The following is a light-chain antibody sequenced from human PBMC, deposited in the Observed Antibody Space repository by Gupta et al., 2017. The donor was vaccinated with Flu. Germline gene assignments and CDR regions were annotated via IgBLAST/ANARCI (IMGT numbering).Light chain of an antibody. CDR1: SSNIGSNT. CDR2: SNN. J-gene: IGLJ3*02. Sequence: QSVLTQPPAASGTTGQRVTISCSGSSSNIGSNTVNWYQQLPGTAPKLLIYSNNQRPSGVPERFSGSKSGTSASLAISGLQSEDEADYYCAAWDDSRNGWVFGGGTKLTVL. CDR3: AAWDDSRNGWV. V-gene: IGLV1-44*01.